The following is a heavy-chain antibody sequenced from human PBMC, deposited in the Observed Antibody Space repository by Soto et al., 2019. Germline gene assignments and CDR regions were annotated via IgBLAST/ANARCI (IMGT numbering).Heavy chain of an antibody. V-gene: IGHV3-66*01. J-gene: IGHJ5*02. D-gene: IGHD2-21*02. CDR2: IYSGGST. CDR1: GFTVSSHS. CDR3: ARSGGNYWFDP. Sequence: EVQLVESGGGLVQPGGSLRLSCAASGFTVSSHSMRWVRQAPGKGLEWVSVIYSGGSTYYADSVKGRFTISRDNSKNTLYLQMNSLRAEDTAVYYCARSGGNYWFDPWGQGTLVTVSS.